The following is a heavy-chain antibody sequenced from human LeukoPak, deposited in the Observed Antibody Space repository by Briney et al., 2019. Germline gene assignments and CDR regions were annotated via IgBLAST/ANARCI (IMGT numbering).Heavy chain of an antibody. D-gene: IGHD6-13*01. CDR2: ISSSSSYI. Sequence: GGSLRLSCAASGFTFSSYAMSWVRQAPGKGLEWVSAISSSSSYIYYADSVKGRFTISRDNAKNSLYLQMNSLRAEDTAVYYCARDYSSSWWSYYFDYWGQGTLVTVSS. CDR3: ARDYSSSWWSYYFDY. V-gene: IGHV3-21*01. CDR1: GFTFSSYA. J-gene: IGHJ4*02.